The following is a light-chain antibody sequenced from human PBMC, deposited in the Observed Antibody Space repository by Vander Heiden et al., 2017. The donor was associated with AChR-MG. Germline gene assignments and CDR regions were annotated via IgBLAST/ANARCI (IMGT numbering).Light chain of an antibody. V-gene: IGKV3-15*01. CDR2: SAS. CDR3: QQENKWPLT. J-gene: IGKJ4*01. CDR1: QSVRIT. Sequence: EIVLTQSPGTLSVSPCGRATPSCRASQSVRITFAWYQQKPGQAPRRLIYSASNRATGIAARVSGSGCGTEFTLNISSRQSEDLAVYYCQQENKWPLTFGGGTKVDIK.